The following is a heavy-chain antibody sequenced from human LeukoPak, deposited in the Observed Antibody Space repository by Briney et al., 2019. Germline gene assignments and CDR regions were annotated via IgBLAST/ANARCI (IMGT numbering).Heavy chain of an antibody. Sequence: PGGSLSLSCAASGFTFSSYEMNWVRQAPGKGLEWVSYISSSGSTIYYADSVKGRFTISRDNAKNSLYLQMNSLRAEDTAVYYCARLNYGSGSYDYWGQGTLVTVSS. V-gene: IGHV3-48*03. D-gene: IGHD3-10*01. CDR3: ARLNYGSGSYDY. CDR1: GFTFSSYE. CDR2: ISSSGSTI. J-gene: IGHJ4*02.